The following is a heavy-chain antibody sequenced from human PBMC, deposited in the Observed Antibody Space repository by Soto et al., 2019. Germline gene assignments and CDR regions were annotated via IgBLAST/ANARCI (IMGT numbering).Heavy chain of an antibody. J-gene: IGHJ5*02. CDR3: AREVGPAGFWSEPRANWFDP. D-gene: IGHD3-3*01. CDR1: GYPFTSYY. Sequence: GASVKLSCKASGYPFTSYYMHWVRQAPGQGLEWMGIINPSGGSTSYAQKFQGRVTMTRDTSTSTVYMELSSLRSEDTAVYYCAREVGPAGFWSEPRANWFDPWGQGTLVTVSS. CDR2: INPSGGST. V-gene: IGHV1-46*03.